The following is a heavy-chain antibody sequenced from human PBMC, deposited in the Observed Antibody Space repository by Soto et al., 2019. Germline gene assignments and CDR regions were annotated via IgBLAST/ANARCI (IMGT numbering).Heavy chain of an antibody. D-gene: IGHD3-9*01. CDR2: ISSSSSYI. J-gene: IGHJ5*02. CDR3: ARDVSLRYFDWPQGWFDP. Sequence: PGGSLRLSCAASGFTFSSYSMNWVRQAPGKGLEWVSSISSSSSYIYYADSVKGRFTISRDNAKNSLYLQMNSLRAEDTAVYYCARDVSLRYFDWPQGWFDPWGQGTLVTVS. CDR1: GFTFSSYS. V-gene: IGHV3-21*01.